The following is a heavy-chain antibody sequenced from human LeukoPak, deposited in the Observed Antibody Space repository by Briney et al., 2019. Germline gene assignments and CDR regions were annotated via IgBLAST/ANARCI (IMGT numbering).Heavy chain of an antibody. CDR3: ARSSGYTYGFDY. D-gene: IGHD5-18*01. CDR2: INPSGGST. V-gene: IGHV1-46*04. CDR1: GYIFTSYY. J-gene: IGHJ4*02. Sequence: GASVKVSCKASGYIFTSYYMHWVRQAPGGGLEWMGIINPSGGSTSYAQKLQGRLTMTRDTSTSTVYMELSSLRSEDTAVYYCARSSGYTYGFDYWGQGTLVTVSP.